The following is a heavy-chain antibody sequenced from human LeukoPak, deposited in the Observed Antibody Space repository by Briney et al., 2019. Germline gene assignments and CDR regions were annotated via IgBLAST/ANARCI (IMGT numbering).Heavy chain of an antibody. CDR3: ASNTGEYCSSTSCHDY. CDR1: GGTFSSYA. Sequence: ASVKVSRKASGGTFSSYAISWVRQAPGQGLEWMGGIIPIFGTANYAQKFQGRVTITTDESTSTAYMELSSLRSEDTAVYYCASNTGEYCSSTSCHDYWGQGTLVTVSS. V-gene: IGHV1-69*05. J-gene: IGHJ4*02. CDR2: IIPIFGTA. D-gene: IGHD2-2*01.